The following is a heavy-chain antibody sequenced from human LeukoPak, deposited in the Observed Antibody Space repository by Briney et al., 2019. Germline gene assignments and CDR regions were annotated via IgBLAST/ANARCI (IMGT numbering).Heavy chain of an antibody. D-gene: IGHD3-22*01. CDR2: ISSSGSTI. Sequence: PGGSLRLSCVASGFTSSDYYMSWIRQAPGKGLEWVSYISSSGSTIYYADSVKGRFTISRDNAKNSLYLQMNSLRAEDTAVYYCARDSSGYYSFDYWGQGTLVTVSS. J-gene: IGHJ4*02. CDR1: GFTSSDYY. CDR3: ARDSSGYYSFDY. V-gene: IGHV3-11*01.